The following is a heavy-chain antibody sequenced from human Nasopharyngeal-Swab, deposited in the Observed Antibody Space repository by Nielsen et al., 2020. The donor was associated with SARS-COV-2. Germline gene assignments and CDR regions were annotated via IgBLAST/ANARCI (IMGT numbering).Heavy chain of an antibody. Sequence: SETLSLTCTVSGGSISSYYWNWIRQPPGKGLEWIGYVHFLGSTDYNPSLKSRVTISVDTSKNQFSLKLSSVTAADTAVYYCARGFDYWGQGTLVTVSS. CDR2: VHFLGST. J-gene: IGHJ4*02. CDR3: ARGFDY. CDR1: GGSISSYY. V-gene: IGHV4-59*13.